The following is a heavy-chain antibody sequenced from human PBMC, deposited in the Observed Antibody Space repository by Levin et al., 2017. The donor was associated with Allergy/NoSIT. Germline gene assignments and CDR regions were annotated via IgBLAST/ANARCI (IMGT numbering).Heavy chain of an antibody. CDR2: ISASGGTT. CDR3: AKDRGTYGGFYFDY. J-gene: IGHJ4*02. D-gene: IGHD1-26*01. CDR1: GFTLSDYA. V-gene: IGHV3-23*01. Sequence: GESLKISCAASGFTLSDYAMSWVRQTPGRGLEWVSLISASGGTTYYADSVKGRFTVSSDNSQNTLYLQMNTLRAEDTAIYYCAKDRGTYGGFYFDYWGQGTLVTVSS.